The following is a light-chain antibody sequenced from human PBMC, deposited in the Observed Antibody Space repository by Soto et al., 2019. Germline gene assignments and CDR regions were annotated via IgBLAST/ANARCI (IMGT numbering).Light chain of an antibody. V-gene: IGKV1-27*01. J-gene: IGKJ4*01. Sequence: DIQMTQSPSSLSASVGDRVTITCRASQGISNYLAWYKQKPGKVPKLLIYAASTLQSGVPSRFRGSGSWTDFTLTISSLQADDVAPYCCQKYNSAALTFGGGTKVEIK. CDR2: AAS. CDR3: QKYNSAALT. CDR1: QGISNY.